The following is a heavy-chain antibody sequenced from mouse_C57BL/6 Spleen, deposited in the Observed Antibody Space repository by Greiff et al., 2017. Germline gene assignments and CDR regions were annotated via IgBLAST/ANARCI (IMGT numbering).Heavy chain of an antibody. Sequence: VQLQQSGPELVKPGASVKISCKASGYAFSSSWMNWVKQRPGKGLEWIGRMYPGDGDTNYNGKFKGKATLTADKSSSTAYMQLSSLTSEDSAVYFCARGEGYGNFDYWGQGTTLTVSS. CDR2: MYPGDGDT. D-gene: IGHD2-2*01. V-gene: IGHV1-82*01. CDR1: GYAFSSSW. CDR3: ARGEGYGNFDY. J-gene: IGHJ2*01.